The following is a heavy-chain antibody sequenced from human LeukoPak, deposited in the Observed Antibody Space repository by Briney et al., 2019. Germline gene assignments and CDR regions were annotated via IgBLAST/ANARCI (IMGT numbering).Heavy chain of an antibody. V-gene: IGHV3-21*01. CDR1: GFTFSSYN. CDR2: ISSSSSYL. J-gene: IGHJ4*02. Sequence: GGSLRLSCAASGFTFSSYNMNWVRQAPGKGLEWVSSISSSSSYLYYADSVKGRFTISRDNAKNSLYLQMNSLRAEDTAVYYCASCSGGSCPYRSIDYWGQGTLVTVSS. D-gene: IGHD2-15*01. CDR3: ASCSGGSCPYRSIDY.